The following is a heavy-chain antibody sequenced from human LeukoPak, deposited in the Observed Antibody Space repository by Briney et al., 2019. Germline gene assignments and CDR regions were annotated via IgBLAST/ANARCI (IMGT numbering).Heavy chain of an antibody. J-gene: IGHJ6*02. CDR1: GGSISSYY. V-gene: IGHV4-59*01. CDR2: IYYSGST. CDR3: KRVHGDYANYYYYYGMDV. Sequence: KSSETLSLTCTVSGGSISSYYWSWIRQPPGKGLEWIGYIYYSGSTNYNPSLKSRVTISVDTSKNQFSLKLSSVTAADTAVYYCKRVHGDYANYYYYYGMDVWGQGTTVTVSS. D-gene: IGHD4-17*01.